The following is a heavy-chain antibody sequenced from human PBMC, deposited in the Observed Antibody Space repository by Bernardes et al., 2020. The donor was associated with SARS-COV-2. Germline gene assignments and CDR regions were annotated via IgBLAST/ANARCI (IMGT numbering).Heavy chain of an antibody. J-gene: IGHJ4*02. V-gene: IGHV3-30*02. CDR2: ICHDGGHK. CDR3: AKILGSAWLDLRVGYFEN. D-gene: IGHD6-19*01. CDR1: GFIFSDYA. Sequence: GGSLRLSCAASGFIFSDYAMRWVRQAPGKGLEWVALICHDGGHKYYADSVRGRFTVSRDNSKNTLYLQINSLREEDTAVYYCAKILGSAWLDLRVGYFENLGEGSLVTVSS.